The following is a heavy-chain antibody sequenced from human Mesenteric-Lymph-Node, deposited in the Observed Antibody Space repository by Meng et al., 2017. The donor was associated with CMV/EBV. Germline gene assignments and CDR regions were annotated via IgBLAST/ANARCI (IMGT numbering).Heavy chain of an antibody. D-gene: IGHD3-3*01. Sequence: GESLKISCVVSGFTSGTYWMSWVRQAPGKGLEWVANMIQDGSDKYYVDSVKGRFTISADNAKNSLYLQMNSLRAEDTAVYYCAKTIFGVVIGEAGMDVWGQGTTVTVSS. CDR3: AKTIFGVVIGEAGMDV. CDR2: MIQDGSDK. CDR1: GFTSGTYW. V-gene: IGHV3-7*01. J-gene: IGHJ6*02.